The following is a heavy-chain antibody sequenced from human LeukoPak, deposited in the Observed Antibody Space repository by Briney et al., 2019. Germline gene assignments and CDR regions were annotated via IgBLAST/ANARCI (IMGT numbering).Heavy chain of an antibody. V-gene: IGHV6-1*01. J-gene: IGHJ5*02. Sequence: QTPSLTCAIFGDSVSSNSAAWNWIKQSPSRGLEWLGRTYYRSKWYNDYAVSVKSRITINPDTSKNQFSLQLNSVTPEDTAVYYCARDSGSPSAWFDPWGQGTLVTVSS. CDR3: ARDSGSPSAWFDP. CDR1: GDSVSSNSAA. D-gene: IGHD1-26*01. CDR2: TYYRSKWYN.